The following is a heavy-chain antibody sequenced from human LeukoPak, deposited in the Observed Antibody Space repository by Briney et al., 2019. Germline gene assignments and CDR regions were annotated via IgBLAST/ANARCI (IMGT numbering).Heavy chain of an antibody. Sequence: GGSLRLSCAASGFTFSSYGMHWVRQAPGKGLEWVAVIWYDGSNKYYADSVKGRFTISRDNSKNTLYLQMNSLRAEDTAVYYCARDRGSGSSSHDYWGQETLVTVSS. J-gene: IGHJ4*02. CDR3: ARDRGSGSSSHDY. V-gene: IGHV3-33*01. D-gene: IGHD1-26*01. CDR1: GFTFSSYG. CDR2: IWYDGSNK.